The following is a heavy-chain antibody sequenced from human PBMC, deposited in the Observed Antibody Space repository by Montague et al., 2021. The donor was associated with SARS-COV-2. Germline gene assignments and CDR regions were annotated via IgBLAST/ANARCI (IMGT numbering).Heavy chain of an antibody. V-gene: IGHV4-59*08. Sequence: SETLSLTCIVSGGSISSYYWSWIRQPPGKGLEWIGYIYYSGSTNYNPSLKSRVTISVDTSKNQFSLKLSSVTAADTAVYYCARGCSGGSCYPNPFSTWGQGTLVTVSS. CDR1: GGSISSYY. CDR3: ARGCSGGSCYPNPFST. CDR2: IYYSGST. D-gene: IGHD2-15*01. J-gene: IGHJ5*02.